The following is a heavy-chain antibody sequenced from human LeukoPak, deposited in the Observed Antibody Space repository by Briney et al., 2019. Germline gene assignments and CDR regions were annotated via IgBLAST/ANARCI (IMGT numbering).Heavy chain of an antibody. V-gene: IGHV3-53*01. CDR1: GFTVSSNY. D-gene: IGHD1-20*01. Sequence: GGSLRLSCAASGFTVSSNYMSWVRQAPGKGLECVSVIYSGGSTYYADSVKGRFTISRDNSKNTLYLQMNSLRAEDTAVYYCASLNWNDVWNYYYGMDVWGQGTTVTVSS. CDR3: ASLNWNDVWNYYYGMDV. CDR2: IYSGGST. J-gene: IGHJ6*02.